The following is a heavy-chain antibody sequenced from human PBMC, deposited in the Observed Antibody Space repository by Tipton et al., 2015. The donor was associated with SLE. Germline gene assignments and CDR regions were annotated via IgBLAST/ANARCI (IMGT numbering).Heavy chain of an antibody. J-gene: IGHJ6*02. Sequence: SLRLSCSASGFTFSSYAMHWVRQAPGKRLEFVSSITTNGDNTYYADSVKGRFTISRDNAKNSMYLQMNSLGAEDTAVYYCAREGRGNDPVFYEMDVWGQGTTVTVSS. V-gene: IGHV3-64*04. D-gene: IGHD1-1*01. CDR3: AREGRGNDPVFYEMDV. CDR2: ITTNGDNT. CDR1: GFTFSSYA.